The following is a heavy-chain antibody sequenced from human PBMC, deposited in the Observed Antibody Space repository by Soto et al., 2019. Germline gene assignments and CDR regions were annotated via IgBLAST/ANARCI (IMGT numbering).Heavy chain of an antibody. Sequence: QVHLVQSGAEVKRPGASVKVSCKASGYTFTSYAIHWVRQAPGQGLEWMGWINCGNGNTKYSQTLQGRRTITRDTCARTAYKELISLRSEDTAVYFCAGEHDSWSRYAFDMWGQGTMVTVSS. V-gene: IGHV1-3*01. CDR2: INCGNGNT. CDR1: GYTFTSYA. D-gene: IGHD3-3*01. J-gene: IGHJ3*02. CDR3: AGEHDSWSRYAFDM.